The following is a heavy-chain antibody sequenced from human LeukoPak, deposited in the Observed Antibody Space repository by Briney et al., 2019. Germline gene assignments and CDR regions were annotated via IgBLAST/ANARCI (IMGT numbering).Heavy chain of an antibody. CDR3: ARESYYDSSGYYYERFDY. J-gene: IGHJ4*02. CDR1: GGTFSSYA. CDR2: IIPILGIA. V-gene: IGHV1-69*04. D-gene: IGHD3-22*01. Sequence: SVKVSCKASGGTFSSYAISWVRQAPGQGLEWMGRIIPILGIANYAQKFQGRVTITADKSTSTACMELSSLRSEDTAVYYCARESYYDSSGYYYERFDYWGQGTLVTVSS.